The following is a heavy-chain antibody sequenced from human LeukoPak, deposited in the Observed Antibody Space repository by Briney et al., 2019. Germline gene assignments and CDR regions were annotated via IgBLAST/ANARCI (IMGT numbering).Heavy chain of an antibody. J-gene: IGHJ6*02. D-gene: IGHD3-3*01. CDR2: INPNSGGT. CDR1: GYSFTAFY. Sequence: ASVKVSCKTSGYSFTAFYIHWVRQAPGQGLEWMGWINPNSGGTNYAQNFQGRVTMTRDTSISTAYMELSRLRSDDTAVYYCARDLYVGGSGYYIKYYYGMDVWGQGTTVTVSS. CDR3: ARDLYVGGSGYYIKYYYGMDV. V-gene: IGHV1-2*02.